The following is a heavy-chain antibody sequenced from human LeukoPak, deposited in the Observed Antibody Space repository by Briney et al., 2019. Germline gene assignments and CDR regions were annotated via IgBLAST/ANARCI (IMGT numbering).Heavy chain of an antibody. J-gene: IGHJ6*03. CDR3: ARKSLYYYMDV. CDR2: IYTSGST. Sequence: SETLSLTCTVSGGSISSDSYYWSWIRQPAGKGLEWIGRIYTSGSTNYNPSLKSRVTISVATSKNQFSLKLSSVTAADTAVYYCARKSLYYYMDVWGKGTTVTTSS. V-gene: IGHV4-61*02. CDR1: GGSISSDSYY.